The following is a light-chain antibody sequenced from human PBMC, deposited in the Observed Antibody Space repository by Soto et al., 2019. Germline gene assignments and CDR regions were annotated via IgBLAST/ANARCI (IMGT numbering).Light chain of an antibody. Sequence: QSVLTQPPSASGSPGQSVTISCTGTSSDVGGYNYVSWYQQHPGRAPKLMIYEVSKRPSGVPDRFSGSKSANTASLPVSGLQAEDEADYYCSSYAGSNNHVVFGGGTQLTVL. V-gene: IGLV2-8*01. CDR3: SSYAGSNNHVV. J-gene: IGLJ2*01. CDR1: SSDVGGYNY. CDR2: EVS.